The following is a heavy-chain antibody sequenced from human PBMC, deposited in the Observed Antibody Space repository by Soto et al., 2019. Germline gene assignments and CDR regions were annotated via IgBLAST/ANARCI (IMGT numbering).Heavy chain of an antibody. CDR3: ARSLQQWLDDAFDI. J-gene: IGHJ3*02. CDR2: IYYSGST. CDR1: GDSISSYY. V-gene: IGHV4-59*01. D-gene: IGHD6-19*01. Sequence: PSETLSLTCTVSGDSISSYYWSWIRQPPGKGLEWIGYIYYSGSTNYNPSLKSRVTISVDTSKNQFSLKLSSVTAADTAVYYRARSLQQWLDDAFDIWGQGTMVTVSS.